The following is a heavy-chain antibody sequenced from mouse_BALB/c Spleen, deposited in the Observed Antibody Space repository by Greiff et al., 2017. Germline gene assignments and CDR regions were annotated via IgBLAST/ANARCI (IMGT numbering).Heavy chain of an antibody. D-gene: IGHD1-1*01. V-gene: IGHV5-6*01. J-gene: IGHJ2*01. CDR1: GFTFSSYG. CDR2: ISSGGSYT. CDR3: ARQGGSSSYFDY. Sequence: VQLQQSGGDLVKPGGSLKLSCAASGFTFSSYGMSWVRQTPDKRLEWVATISSGGSYTYYPDSVKGRFTISRDNAKNTLYLQMSSLKSEDTAMYYCARQGGSSSYFDYWGQGTTLTVSS.